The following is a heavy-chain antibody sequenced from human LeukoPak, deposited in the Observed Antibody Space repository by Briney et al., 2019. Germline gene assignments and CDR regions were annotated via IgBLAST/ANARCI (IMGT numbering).Heavy chain of an antibody. CDR2: IYYSGST. CDR3: ASSAYYDSSGYYYFDY. J-gene: IGHJ4*02. D-gene: IGHD3-22*01. V-gene: IGHV4-31*03. Sequence: SQTLSLTCTVSGGSISSGGYYWSWIRQHPGKGLEWIGYIYYSGSTYYNPSLKSRVTISVDTSKNQFSLKLSSVTAADPAVYYCASSAYYDSSGYYYFDYWGQGTLVTVSS. CDR1: GGSISSGGYY.